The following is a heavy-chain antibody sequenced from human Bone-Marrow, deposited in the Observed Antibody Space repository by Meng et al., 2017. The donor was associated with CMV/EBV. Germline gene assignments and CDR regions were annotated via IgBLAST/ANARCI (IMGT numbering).Heavy chain of an antibody. Sequence: GGSLRLSCAASGFSFSSYGVNWVRQAPGKGLEWVSSISSRSSYIYYADSVKGRFTISRDDAKKSLYLQMNSLRAEDTAVYYCAKDGRRGLYWGQGTLVTVSS. D-gene: IGHD2-15*01. CDR2: ISSRSSYI. CDR1: GFSFSSYG. J-gene: IGHJ4*02. V-gene: IGHV3-21*04. CDR3: AKDGRRGLY.